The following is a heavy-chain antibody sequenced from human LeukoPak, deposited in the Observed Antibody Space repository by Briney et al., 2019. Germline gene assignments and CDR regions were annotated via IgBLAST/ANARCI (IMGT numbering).Heavy chain of an antibody. CDR1: GYTFTSYS. CDR3: ARGMSGYTEDPFDI. J-gene: IGHJ3*02. V-gene: IGHV1-18*01. D-gene: IGHD2-2*02. CDR2: ISAYNGNT. Sequence: ASVTVSCKASGYTFTSYSINWVRQAPGQGLEWMAWISAYNGNTNYAQKFHGRVTLTRDTSTSTAYMELRSLRSDDTAVYFCARGMSGYTEDPFDIWGQGTVVTVPS.